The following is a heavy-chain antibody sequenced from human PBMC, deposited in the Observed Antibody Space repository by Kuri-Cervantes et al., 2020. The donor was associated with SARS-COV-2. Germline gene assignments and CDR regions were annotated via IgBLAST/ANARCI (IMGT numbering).Heavy chain of an antibody. V-gene: IGHV4-30-2*01. Sequence: LRLSCTVSGGSISSGGYYWSWIRQPPGKGLEWIGCIYHSGSTYYNPSLKSRVTISVDRSKNQFSLRLSSVTAADTAVYYCARDSRVGIAAAGLYYWGQGTLVTVSS. D-gene: IGHD6-13*01. CDR1: GGSISSGGYY. CDR2: IYHSGST. CDR3: ARDSRVGIAAAGLYY. J-gene: IGHJ4*02.